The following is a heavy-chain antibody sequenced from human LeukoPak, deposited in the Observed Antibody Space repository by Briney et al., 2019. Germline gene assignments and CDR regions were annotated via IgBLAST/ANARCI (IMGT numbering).Heavy chain of an antibody. CDR1: GFTFSSNW. CDR3: ARDQPRQGFWSGYYYMDV. CDR2: IKQDGSEK. D-gene: IGHD3-3*01. J-gene: IGHJ6*03. Sequence: RTGGSLRLSCAASGFTFSSNWMSWVRQAPGKGLEWVANIKQDGSEKYYVDSVKGRFTISGDNAKNSLYLQMNSLRAEDTAVYYCARDQPRQGFWSGYYYMDVWGKGTTVTVSS. V-gene: IGHV3-7*01.